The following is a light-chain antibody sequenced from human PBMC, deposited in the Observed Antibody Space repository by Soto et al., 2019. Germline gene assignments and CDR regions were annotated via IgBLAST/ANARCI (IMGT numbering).Light chain of an antibody. CDR3: QQYSSLRLT. CDR2: GAS. J-gene: IGKJ4*01. CDR1: QSVTSSY. V-gene: IGKV3-20*01. Sequence: EIVLTQSPGTLSLSPGERATLSCRASQSVTSSYLAWYQQKPGQAPRLLISGASSRATGIPARFSGSGSGPDFTLTISSLEPEDFAVYYCQQYSSLRLTFGGGTKVEIK.